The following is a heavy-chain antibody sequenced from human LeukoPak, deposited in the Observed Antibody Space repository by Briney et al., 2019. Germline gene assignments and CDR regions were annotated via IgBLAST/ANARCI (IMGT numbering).Heavy chain of an antibody. V-gene: IGHV3-48*03. J-gene: IGHJ4*02. CDR2: ISYSGSTT. CDR3: SLLAVASPQDY. CDR1: GFSFSSYE. D-gene: IGHD6-19*01. Sequence: GGSLRLSCAASGFSFSSYEMHWVRQAPGKGLEWVSDISYSGSTTYYADSVRGRFTTSRDNAKNLLYLQIHSLRAEDTAIYYCSLLAVASPQDYWGQGTLVTVSS.